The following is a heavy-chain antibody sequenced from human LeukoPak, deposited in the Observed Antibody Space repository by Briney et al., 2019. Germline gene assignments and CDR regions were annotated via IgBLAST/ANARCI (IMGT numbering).Heavy chain of an antibody. J-gene: IGHJ4*02. CDR1: GFTFSDYF. V-gene: IGHV3-66*01. D-gene: IGHD3-22*01. CDR3: ARAPGGYDSSGYPYFDY. CDR2: IYSGGST. Sequence: GGSLRLSCAASGFTFSDYFMNWIRQAPGKGLEWVSVIYSGGSTFYADSVKGRFTFSRDNSKNTLYLQMNSLRAEDTAVYYCARAPGGYDSSGYPYFDYWGQGTLVTVSS.